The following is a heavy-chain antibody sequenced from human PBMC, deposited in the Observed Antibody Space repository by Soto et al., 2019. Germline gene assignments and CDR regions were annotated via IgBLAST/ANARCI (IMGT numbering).Heavy chain of an antibody. CDR3: ARAQTLAARPRVGYYYYYYMEV. J-gene: IGHJ6*03. CDR1: GGPISGGVYY. CDR2: IYYSGST. V-gene: IGHV4-31*03. D-gene: IGHD6-6*01. Sequence: PSETLSLTCTVSGGPISGGVYYWSWIRQHPGKGLEWIAYIYYSGSTYYNPSLKSRVTISVDSSKNQFSLKLSAVTAADTAVYYCARAQTLAARPRVGYYYYYYMEVWGKGPTVTVSS.